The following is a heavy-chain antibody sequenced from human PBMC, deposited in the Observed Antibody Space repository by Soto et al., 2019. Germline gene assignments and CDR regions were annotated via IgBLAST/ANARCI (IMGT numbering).Heavy chain of an antibody. CDR2: INAGNGNT. CDR3: ARDSIIYCSSTSCYTFEFDP. V-gene: IGHV1-3*01. Sequence: GASVKVSCKASGYTFTSYAMHWVRQAPGQRLEWMGWINAGNGNTKYSQKFQGRVTITRDTSASTAYMELSSLRSEDTAVYYCARDSIIYCSSTSCYTFEFDPWGQGTLVTVSS. D-gene: IGHD2-2*02. J-gene: IGHJ5*02. CDR1: GYTFTSYA.